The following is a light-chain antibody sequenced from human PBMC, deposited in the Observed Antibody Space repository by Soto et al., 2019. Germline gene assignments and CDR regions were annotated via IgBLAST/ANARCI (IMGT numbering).Light chain of an antibody. CDR1: RTVTSTY. CDR2: AAS. CDR3: QQYYSSPYT. J-gene: IGKJ2*01. V-gene: IGKV3-20*01. Sequence: EIVLTQSPGTLSLSPGERATLSCRTSRTVTSTYLAWYQLKPGQAPRLLIYAASSRAPGIPDRFSGSGSGTDFILTICRLEPEDFAVYYCQQYYSSPYTFGQGTELEI.